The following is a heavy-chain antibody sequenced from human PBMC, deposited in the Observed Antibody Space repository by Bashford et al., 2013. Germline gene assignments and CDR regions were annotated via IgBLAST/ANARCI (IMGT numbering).Heavy chain of an antibody. D-gene: IGHD3-3*01. V-gene: IGHV3-30*18. CDR2: ISYDGSNK. CDR3: AKDRREWLSPFGAFDI. Sequence: VRQAPGKGLEWVAVISYDGSNKYYADSVKGRFTISRDNSKNTLYLQMNSLRAEDTAVYYCAKDRREWLSPFGAFDIWGPRDNGHRLL. J-gene: IGHJ3*02.